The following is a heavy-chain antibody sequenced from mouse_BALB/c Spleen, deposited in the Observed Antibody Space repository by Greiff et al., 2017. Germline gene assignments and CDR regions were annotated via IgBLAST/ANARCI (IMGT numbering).Heavy chain of an antibody. D-gene: IGHD2-1*01. CDR1: GFTFSSYA. J-gene: IGHJ3*01. CDR2: ISSGGSYT. CDR3: AREGNYDWFAY. V-gene: IGHV5-9-4*01. Sequence: EVKLQESGGGLVKPGGSLKLSCAASGFTFSSYAMSWVRQSPEKRLEWVAEISSGGSYTYYPDTVTGRFTISRDNAKNTLYLEMSSLRSEDTAMYYCAREGNYDWFAYWGQGTLVTVSA.